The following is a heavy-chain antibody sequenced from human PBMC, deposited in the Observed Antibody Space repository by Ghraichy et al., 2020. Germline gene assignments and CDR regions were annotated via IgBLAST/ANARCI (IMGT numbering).Heavy chain of an antibody. CDR3: AKQSSSTTWGAFDL. V-gene: IGHV3-7*01. CDR2: IEQDVNRR. Sequence: GGSLRLSCVASGFTFSSYWMTWVRQAPGKGLEWVANIEQDVNRRAYADSVRGRFTISRDNTKNSLYLQMNTLGAEDTAVYYCAKQSSSTTWGAFDLWGQGTMVTVSS. D-gene: IGHD2/OR15-2a*01. CDR1: GFTFSSYW. J-gene: IGHJ3*01.